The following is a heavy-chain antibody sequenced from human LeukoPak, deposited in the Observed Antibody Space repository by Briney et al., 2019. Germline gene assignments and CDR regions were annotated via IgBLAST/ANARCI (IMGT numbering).Heavy chain of an antibody. Sequence: ASVKVSCKASGYTFTNYGISWVRRAPGQGLEWMGWISAYNGNTNYAQKFQGRVTMTTDTSTSTAYMELRSLRSDDTAVYYCARDRDYGDYNTQDLFVYWGQGTLVTVSS. D-gene: IGHD4-17*01. CDR1: GYTFTNYG. J-gene: IGHJ4*02. CDR3: ARDRDYGDYNTQDLFVY. V-gene: IGHV1-18*01. CDR2: ISAYNGNT.